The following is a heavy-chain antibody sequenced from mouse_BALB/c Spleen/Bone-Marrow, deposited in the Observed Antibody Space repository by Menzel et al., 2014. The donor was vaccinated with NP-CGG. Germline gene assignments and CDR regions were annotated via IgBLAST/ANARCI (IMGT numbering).Heavy chain of an antibody. Sequence: VMLVESRGGLGQPGGSLKLSCASLGFTFSSFAMHWVRQAPEKGLEWVAYITSAKITIYYADTVKGRFTISRENRKNTLFLQMTSLRSEYTAMYYCVRDYGYGAMEDRGQRTAVSVS. D-gene: IGHD1-2*01. CDR3: VRDYGYGAMED. J-gene: IGHJ4*01. CDR2: ITSAKITI. CDR1: GFTFSSFA. V-gene: IGHV5-17*02.